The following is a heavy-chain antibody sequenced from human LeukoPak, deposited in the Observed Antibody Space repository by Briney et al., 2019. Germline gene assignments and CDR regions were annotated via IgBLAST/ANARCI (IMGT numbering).Heavy chain of an antibody. CDR3: ARDNGENYHTAFDY. D-gene: IGHD2-8*01. CDR1: GFTVSSNY. CDR2: IYSGGST. J-gene: IGHJ4*02. V-gene: IGHV3-53*01. Sequence: GGSLSLSCAASGFTVSSNYMSWVRQAPGKGLEWVSVIYSGGSTYYADSVKGRFTISRDNSKNTLYLQMNSLRAEDTAVYYCARDNGENYHTAFDYWGQGTLVTVSS.